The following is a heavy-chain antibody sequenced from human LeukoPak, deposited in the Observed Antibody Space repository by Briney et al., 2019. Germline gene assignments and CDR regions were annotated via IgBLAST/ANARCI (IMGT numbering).Heavy chain of an antibody. Sequence: SGGSLRLSCAASGFTVSSNYMSWVRQAPGKGLEWVSVIYSGGRTYYVDSVKGRFTISRDNSKNTVYLQMNSLRAEDTAVYYCARDEWRGPYYWGQGTLVTVSS. D-gene: IGHD3-3*01. J-gene: IGHJ4*02. CDR2: IYSGGRT. CDR1: GFTVSSNY. V-gene: IGHV3-53*01. CDR3: ARDEWRGPYY.